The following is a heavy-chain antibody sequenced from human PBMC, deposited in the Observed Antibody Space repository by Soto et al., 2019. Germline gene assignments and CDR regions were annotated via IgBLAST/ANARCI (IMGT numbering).Heavy chain of an antibody. V-gene: IGHV3-64*01. CDR1: GFTFSSYA. Sequence: EVQLVESGGGLVQPGGSLRLSCAASGFTFSSYAMHWVRQAPGKGLEYVSAISSNGGSTYYANSVKGRFTISRDNSKNALYLQMGSLRAEDMAVYYCARGSSGWYAGDYFDYWSQGTLVTVSS. CDR2: ISSNGGST. D-gene: IGHD6-19*01. J-gene: IGHJ4*02. CDR3: ARGSSGWYAGDYFDY.